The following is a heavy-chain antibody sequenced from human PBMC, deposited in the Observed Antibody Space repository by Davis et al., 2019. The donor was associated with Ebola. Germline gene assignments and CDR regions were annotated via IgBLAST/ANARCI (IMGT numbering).Heavy chain of an antibody. CDR3: ARGHRDYYYGSGSFLTYFDY. V-gene: IGHV4-59*12. Sequence: MPSETLSLTCTVSGGSISSYYWSWIRQPPGKGLEWIGYIYYSGSTNYNPSLKSRVTISVDTSKNQFSLKLSSVTAADTAVYFCARGHRDYYYGSGSFLTYFDYWGQGTLVTVSS. CDR1: GGSISSYY. J-gene: IGHJ4*02. D-gene: IGHD3-10*01. CDR2: IYYSGST.